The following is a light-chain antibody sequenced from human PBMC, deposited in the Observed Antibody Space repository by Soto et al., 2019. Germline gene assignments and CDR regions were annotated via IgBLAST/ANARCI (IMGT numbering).Light chain of an antibody. J-gene: IGLJ1*01. CDR1: ISDVGGYNY. CDR3: CSYAGSYTLV. Sequence: ALTHPRSVSGSPGQSVTISCTGTISDVGGYNYVSWYQQHPGKAPKLMIYDVNKRPSGVPDRFSGSKSGNTASLTISGLQAEDEADYYCCSYAGSYTLVFGTGTKVTVL. V-gene: IGLV2-11*01. CDR2: DVN.